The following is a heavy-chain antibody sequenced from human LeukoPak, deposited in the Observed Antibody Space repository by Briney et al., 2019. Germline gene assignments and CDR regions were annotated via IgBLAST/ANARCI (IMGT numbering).Heavy chain of an antibody. Sequence: GSLRLSCAASGFTFSSYGMHWVRQAPGKGLEWVAFIRYDGSNKYYTDSVKGRFTISRDNSKNTLYLQMNSLRPEDTAVYYCAKGFHTSSWYGEGFDYWGQGTLVTVSS. CDR3: AKGFHTSSWYGEGFDY. V-gene: IGHV3-30*02. CDR2: IRYDGSNK. CDR1: GFTFSSYG. J-gene: IGHJ4*02. D-gene: IGHD6-13*01.